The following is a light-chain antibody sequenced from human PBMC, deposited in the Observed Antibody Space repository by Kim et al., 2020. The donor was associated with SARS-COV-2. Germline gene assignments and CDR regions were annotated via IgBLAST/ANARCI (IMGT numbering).Light chain of an antibody. CDR2: QDS. V-gene: IGLV3-1*01. Sequence: VSPGHTASITCSGDKLGDKYACWYQQKPGQSPVLVIYQDSKRPSGIPVRFSGSNSGNTATLTISGTQAMDEADYYCQAWDSSTAVVFGGGTQLTVL. J-gene: IGLJ2*01. CDR3: QAWDSSTAVV. CDR1: KLGDKY.